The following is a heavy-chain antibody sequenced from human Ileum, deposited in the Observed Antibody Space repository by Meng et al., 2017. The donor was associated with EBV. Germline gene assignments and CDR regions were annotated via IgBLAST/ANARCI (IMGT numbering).Heavy chain of an antibody. CDR3: ARVGQWLPIDY. V-gene: IGHV4-4*02. CDR2: IYHSGST. CDR1: GGSISSSNG. Sequence: QVTLQGAGAGLVKPSGTRPLTCAASGGSISSSNGWSWVRQPPGKGLEWIGEIYHSGSTNYNPSLKSRVTISVDKSKNQFSLNLSSVTAADTAVYYCARVGQWLPIDYWGQGTLVTVSS. J-gene: IGHJ4*02. D-gene: IGHD6-19*01.